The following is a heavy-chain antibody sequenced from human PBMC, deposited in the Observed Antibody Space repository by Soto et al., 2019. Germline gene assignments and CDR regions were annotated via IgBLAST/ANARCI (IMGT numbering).Heavy chain of an antibody. CDR3: ARGRGTYCGGDCPRGWFDP. Sequence: EVQLVESGGGLVQPGGSLRLSCSASGFTVSNNYISWVRQAPGKGLEWVSLIYSGGSTYYADSVKGRLTISRDNSKNTLYLQMNSLRAEDTAVYYCARGRGTYCGGDCPRGWFDPWGQGTLVTVSS. D-gene: IGHD2-21*01. CDR1: GFTVSNNY. J-gene: IGHJ5*02. V-gene: IGHV3-66*01. CDR2: IYSGGST.